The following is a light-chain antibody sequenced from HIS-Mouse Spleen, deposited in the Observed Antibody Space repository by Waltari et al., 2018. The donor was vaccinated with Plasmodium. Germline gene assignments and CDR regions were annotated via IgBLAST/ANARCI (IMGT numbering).Light chain of an antibody. CDR2: DDS. Sequence: SYVLTQPPSVSVAPGQTARITCGGGKIGSKSVQRYQQKPGQAPVLDVYDDSDRPSGIPERFSGSNSGNTATLTISRVEAGDEADYYCQVWDSSSDHVVFGGGTKLTVL. CDR3: QVWDSSSDHVV. V-gene: IGLV3-21*02. CDR1: KIGSKS. J-gene: IGLJ2*01.